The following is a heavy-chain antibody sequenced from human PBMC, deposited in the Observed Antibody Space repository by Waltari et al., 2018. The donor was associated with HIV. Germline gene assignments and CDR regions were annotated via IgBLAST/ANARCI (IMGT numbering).Heavy chain of an antibody. D-gene: IGHD3-22*01. J-gene: IGHJ4*02. CDR3: ARGSIHYYDSSGYYLDY. CDR1: GYTFTSSY. Sequence: QVQLVQSGAEVKKPGASVTVSCKASGYTFTSSYVHWVRQAPGQGLGWMGIINPSGGSTSYAQKFQGRVTMTRDTSTSTVYMELSSLRSEDTAVYYCARGSIHYYDSSGYYLDYWGQGTLVTVSS. V-gene: IGHV1-46*01. CDR2: INPSGGST.